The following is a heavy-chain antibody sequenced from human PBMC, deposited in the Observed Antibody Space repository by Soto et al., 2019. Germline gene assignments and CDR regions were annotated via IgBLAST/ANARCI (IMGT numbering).Heavy chain of an antibody. Sequence: QVQLVQSGAEVKKPGASVKVSCKASGYTFTSYDINWLRQATGQGLEWMGWMNPNSGNTGYAQKFQGRVTMTRNTSISTAYMELRSLRSEDTAVYYCARGTENHYSYYYGMDVWGQGTTVTVSS. V-gene: IGHV1-8*01. J-gene: IGHJ6*01. CDR2: MNPNSGNT. CDR3: ARGTENHYSYYYGMDV. CDR1: GYTFTSYD.